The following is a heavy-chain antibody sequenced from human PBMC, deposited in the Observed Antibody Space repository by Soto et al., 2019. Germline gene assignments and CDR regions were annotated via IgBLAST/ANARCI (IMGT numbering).Heavy chain of an antibody. CDR3: AREPYLGY. CDR1: GGSISSYY. Sequence: ETLSLTGPVSGGSISSYYWSWIRQPPGKGLEWIGYIYYSGSTNYNPSLKSRVTISLDTSKNQFSLKLSSVTAADTAVYYCAREPYLGYWGKGTLVTVSS. V-gene: IGHV4-59*01. CDR2: IYYSGST. J-gene: IGHJ4*02.